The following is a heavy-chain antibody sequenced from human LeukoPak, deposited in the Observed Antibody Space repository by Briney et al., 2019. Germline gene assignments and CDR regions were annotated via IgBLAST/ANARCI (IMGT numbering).Heavy chain of an antibody. CDR3: ARAEQRGDEPDAFDI. CDR2: IYTSGST. Sequence: SETLSLTCTVSGGSISSYYWSWIRQPAGKGLEWIGRIYTSGSTNYNPSLKSRVTMSVDTSKNQFSLKLSSVTAADTAVYYCARAEQRGDEPDAFDIWGQGTMVTVSS. CDR1: GGSISSYY. J-gene: IGHJ3*02. D-gene: IGHD1-14*01. V-gene: IGHV4-4*07.